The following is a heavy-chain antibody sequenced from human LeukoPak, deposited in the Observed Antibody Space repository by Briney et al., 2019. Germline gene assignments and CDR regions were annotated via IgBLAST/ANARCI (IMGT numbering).Heavy chain of an antibody. V-gene: IGHV3-33*06. D-gene: IGHD1-7*01. CDR2: IWYDGSNK. J-gene: IGHJ4*02. CDR3: AKSITGTTLFYFDY. Sequence: PGRSLRLSCAASGFTFSSYGMHWVRQAPGKGLEWVAVIWYDGSNKYYADSVKGRFTISRDNSKNTLYLQMNSLRAEDTAVYYCAKSITGTTLFYFDYWGQGTLVTVSS. CDR1: GFTFSSYG.